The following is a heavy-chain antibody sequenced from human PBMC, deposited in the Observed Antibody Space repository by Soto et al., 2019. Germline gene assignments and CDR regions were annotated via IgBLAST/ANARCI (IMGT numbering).Heavy chain of an antibody. D-gene: IGHD4-17*01. CDR2: IYYSGST. CDR3: ARRYGVYFDY. V-gene: IGHV4-59*08. Sequence: PSETLSLICTVSGGSISSYYWSWIRQPPGKGLEWIGYIYYSGSTNYNPSLKSRVTISVDTSKNQFSLKLSSVTAADTAVYYCARRYGVYFDYWGQGTLVTVSS. J-gene: IGHJ4*02. CDR1: GGSISSYY.